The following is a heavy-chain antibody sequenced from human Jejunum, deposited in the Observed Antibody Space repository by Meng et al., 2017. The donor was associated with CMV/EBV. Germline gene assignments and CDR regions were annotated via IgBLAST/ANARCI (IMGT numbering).Heavy chain of an antibody. Sequence: SGFTFNTYAMTWVRQAPGKGLEWVSTISGTGGTTYYADSVKGRFTISRDDSRNTLYLQMNSLRVEDTAVFYCARGDSSTSWLVFDYWGLGTLVTVSS. J-gene: IGHJ4*02. CDR1: GFTFNTYA. D-gene: IGHD6-19*01. CDR3: ARGDSSTSWLVFDY. V-gene: IGHV3-23*01. CDR2: ISGTGGTT.